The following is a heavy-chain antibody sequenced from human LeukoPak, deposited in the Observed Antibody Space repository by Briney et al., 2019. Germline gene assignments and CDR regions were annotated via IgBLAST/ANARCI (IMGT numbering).Heavy chain of an antibody. CDR3: ASQTPEMATILGRFDY. V-gene: IGHV3-30*03. CDR1: GFSLSAYW. CDR2: ISYDGSNK. Sequence: GGSLRLSCAASGFSLSAYWMTWVRQAPGKGLEWVAVISYDGSNKYYADSVKGRFTISRDNSKNTLYLQMNSLRAEDTAVYYCASQTPEMATILGRFDYWGQGTLVTVSS. D-gene: IGHD5-24*01. J-gene: IGHJ4*02.